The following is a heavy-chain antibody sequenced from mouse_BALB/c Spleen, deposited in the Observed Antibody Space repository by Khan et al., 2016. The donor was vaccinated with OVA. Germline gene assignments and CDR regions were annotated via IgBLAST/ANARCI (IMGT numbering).Heavy chain of an antibody. D-gene: IGHD4-1*01. CDR3: ASELGRYYAMDY. J-gene: IGHJ4*01. CDR2: ISYSGNT. V-gene: IGHV3-2*02. CDR1: GYSITSDYA. Sequence: EVQLQESGPGLVKPSQSLSLTCTVTGYSITSDYAWNWIRQFPGNKLEWMGYISYSGNTTYNPSLNSRISITRDTSKNQFFLQLKSVTTEDTATYYCASELGRYYAMDYWGQGTSVTVSS.